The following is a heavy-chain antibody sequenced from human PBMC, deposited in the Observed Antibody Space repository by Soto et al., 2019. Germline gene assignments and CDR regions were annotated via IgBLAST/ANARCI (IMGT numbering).Heavy chain of an antibody. Sequence: VKVSCKASCYTFTIYGIIWVRQAPGQGLEWMGWISAYNGNTNYAQKLQGRVTMTTDTSTSTAYMELRSLRSDDTAVYYCALYGAKKTDAFDIWGQGTMVTVSS. CDR3: ALYGAKKTDAFDI. CDR1: CYTFTIYG. CDR2: ISAYNGNT. V-gene: IGHV1-18*01. D-gene: IGHD4-17*01. J-gene: IGHJ3*02.